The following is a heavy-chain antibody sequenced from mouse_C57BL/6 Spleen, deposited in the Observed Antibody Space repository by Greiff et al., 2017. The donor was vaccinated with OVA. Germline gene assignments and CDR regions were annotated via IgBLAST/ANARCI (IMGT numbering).Heavy chain of an antibody. CDR3: ARWSVVATDY. CDR2: IYPGSGST. Sequence: QVQLQPPGAELVKPGASVKMSCKASGYTFTSYWITWVKQRPGQGLEWIGDIYPGSGSTNYNEKFKSKATLTVDTSSSTAYMQRSSLTSEDSSVYYCARWSVVATDYWGQGTTLTVSS. V-gene: IGHV1-55*01. J-gene: IGHJ2*01. CDR1: GYTFTSYW. D-gene: IGHD1-1*01.